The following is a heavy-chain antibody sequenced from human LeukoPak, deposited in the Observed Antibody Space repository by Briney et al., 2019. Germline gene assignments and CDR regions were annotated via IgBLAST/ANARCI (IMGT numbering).Heavy chain of an antibody. CDR1: GDSVSSNSAA. V-gene: IGHV6-1*01. Sequence: SQTLSLTCAISGDSVSSNSAAWNCIRQSPSRGLEWLGRTYYRSKWYNDYAVSVKSRITINPDTSKNQFSLQLNSVTPEDTAVYYCAREAAAGTGWFDPWGQGTLVTVSS. J-gene: IGHJ5*02. CDR2: TYYRSKWYN. D-gene: IGHD6-13*01. CDR3: AREAAAGTGWFDP.